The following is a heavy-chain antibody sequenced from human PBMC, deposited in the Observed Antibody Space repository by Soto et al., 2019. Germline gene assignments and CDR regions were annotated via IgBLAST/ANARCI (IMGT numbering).Heavy chain of an antibody. Sequence: EVQLLESGGGLVQPGGSLRLSCAASGFTFSSYAMSWVRQAPGKGLEWVSAISGSGGSTYYADSVKGRFTISRDNSKNTLYLQMNSLRAEDTAVYYCAKDPPPWMTTVTTVDYWGQGTLVTVSS. V-gene: IGHV3-23*01. D-gene: IGHD4-4*01. CDR1: GFTFSSYA. CDR3: AKDPPPWMTTVTTVDY. J-gene: IGHJ4*02. CDR2: ISGSGGST.